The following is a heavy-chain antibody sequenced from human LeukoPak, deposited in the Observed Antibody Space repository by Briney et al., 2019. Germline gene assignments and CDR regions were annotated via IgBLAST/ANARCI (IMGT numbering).Heavy chain of an antibody. Sequence: PGGSLRLSCAASGFTFSRYWMSWVRQAPGKGLEWLANIKEDGSEKYYVDSVKGRFTISRDNAKNSLSLQMKSLRAEDTAVYYCARGYYDSSGYYRYDAFDIWGQGTMVTVSS. CDR1: GFTFSRYW. CDR3: ARGYYDSSGYYRYDAFDI. CDR2: IKEDGSEK. D-gene: IGHD3-22*01. V-gene: IGHV3-7*01. J-gene: IGHJ3*02.